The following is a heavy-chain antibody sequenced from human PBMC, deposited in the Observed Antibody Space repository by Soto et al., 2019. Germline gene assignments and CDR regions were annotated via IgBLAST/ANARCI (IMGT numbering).Heavy chain of an antibody. Sequence: GGSLRLSCAASGFTFSSYAMSWVRQAPGKGLEWVSAISGSGGSTYYADSVKGRFTISRDNSKNTLYLQMNSLRAEDTAVYYCAKDLPMWCRAGPRYCGVYFDYWGQGTLVTVSS. V-gene: IGHV3-23*01. J-gene: IGHJ4*02. CDR3: AKDLPMWCRAGPRYCGVYFDY. CDR1: GFTFSSYA. CDR2: ISGSGGST. D-gene: IGHD2-21*01.